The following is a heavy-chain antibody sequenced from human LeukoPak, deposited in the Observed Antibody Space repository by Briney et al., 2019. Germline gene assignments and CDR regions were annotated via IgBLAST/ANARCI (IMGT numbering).Heavy chain of an antibody. J-gene: IGHJ4*02. D-gene: IGHD3-10*01. CDR1: GFTFSSLA. CDR3: AIQLRGVVY. Sequence: GGSLRLSCAASGFTFSSLAMHWVRQAPGKGLEYVSGISRDGRSTFYADSVKGRFTISRDNSKNTLYLQMGSLRPEDMAVYYCAIQLRGVVYWGQGTLVTVSS. CDR2: ISRDGRST. V-gene: IGHV3-64*02.